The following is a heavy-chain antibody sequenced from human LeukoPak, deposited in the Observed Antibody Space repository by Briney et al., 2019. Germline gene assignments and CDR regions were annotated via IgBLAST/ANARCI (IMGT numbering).Heavy chain of an antibody. Sequence: GGSLRLSCVASGFSFDDYAMHWVRQAPGKGLEWVLGISWNSGIIGYADSVKGRFTISRDNAKNSLYLQMNGLRAEDTALYYCAKDIGSGWYGGMDVWDQGTTVTVSS. J-gene: IGHJ6*02. V-gene: IGHV3-9*01. CDR2: ISWNSGII. D-gene: IGHD6-19*01. CDR3: AKDIGSGWYGGMDV. CDR1: GFSFDDYA.